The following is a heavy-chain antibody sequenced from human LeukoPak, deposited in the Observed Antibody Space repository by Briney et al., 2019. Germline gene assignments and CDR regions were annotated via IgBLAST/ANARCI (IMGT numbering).Heavy chain of an antibody. Sequence: PGGSLRLSCAASGFTFSSYGMHWVRQAPGKGLEWVAVISYDGSNKYYADSVKGRFTISRDNSKNTLYLQMNSLRAEDTAVYYCARDDDMVRGAHDYWGQGTLVTVSS. D-gene: IGHD3-10*01. CDR2: ISYDGSNK. CDR1: GFTFSSYG. J-gene: IGHJ4*02. CDR3: ARDDDMVRGAHDY. V-gene: IGHV3-30*03.